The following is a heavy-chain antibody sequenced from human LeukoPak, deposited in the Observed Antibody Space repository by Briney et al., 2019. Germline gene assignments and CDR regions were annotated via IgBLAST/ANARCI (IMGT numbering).Heavy chain of an antibody. D-gene: IGHD1-1*01. CDR2: INHSGST. CDR1: GGSFSGYY. CDR3: ARWNNYFDY. V-gene: IGHV4-34*01. J-gene: IGHJ4*02. Sequence: SETLSLTCAVYGGSFSGYYWSWIRQPPGKGLEWIGEINHSGSTNYNPSLKSRVTISVDTSKNQFSLKLSSVTAADTAEYYCARWNNYFDYWGQGTLVTVSS.